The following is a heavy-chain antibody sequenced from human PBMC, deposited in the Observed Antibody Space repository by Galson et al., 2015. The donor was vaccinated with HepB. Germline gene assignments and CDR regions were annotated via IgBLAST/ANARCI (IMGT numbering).Heavy chain of an antibody. J-gene: IGHJ6*03. CDR2: IKSKTDGGTT. CDR3: TAAPGMSECSGGVCKTVRYYYYYMDV. CDR1: GYSFTSYW. D-gene: IGHD2-8*02. Sequence: SGAEVKKPGESLKISCKGSGYSFTSYWISWVRQAPGKGLEWVGRIKSKTDGGTTDYAAPVKGRLTISRDDSKNTVYLQMNSLKTEDTAVYYCTAAPGMSECSGGVCKTVRYYYYYMDVWGKGTTVTVSS. V-gene: IGHV3-15*01.